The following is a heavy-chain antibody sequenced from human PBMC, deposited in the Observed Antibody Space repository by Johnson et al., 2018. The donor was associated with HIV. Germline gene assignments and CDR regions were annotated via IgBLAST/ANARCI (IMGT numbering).Heavy chain of an antibody. V-gene: IGHV3-11*04. J-gene: IGHJ3*02. CDR2: ISSSGSTI. Sequence: VQLVESGGGLVKSGGSLRLSCAASGFTFSDYYMSWIRQAPGKGLEWVSYISSSGSTIYYADSVKGRFTIYRDNAKNSLYLQMNSLRAEDTAVYYCARAREVYYLDAFVIWGQGTMVTVSS. CDR1: GFTFSDYY. D-gene: IGHD3-22*01. CDR3: ARAREVYYLDAFVI.